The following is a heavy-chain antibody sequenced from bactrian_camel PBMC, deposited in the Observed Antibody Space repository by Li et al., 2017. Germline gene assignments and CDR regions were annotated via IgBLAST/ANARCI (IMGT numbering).Heavy chain of an antibody. CDR1: AYLYGHC. V-gene: IGHV3S53*01. CDR2: IDSDGST. J-gene: IGHJ4*01. CDR3: AADTTSRGSWRHRGGRCYEYNY. D-gene: IGHD6*01. Sequence: HVQLVESGGGSMQAGGSLKLSCAASAYLYGHCMGWFRAAEGKDREVIAAIDSDGSTSYADSVKGRFTISKDNAEKSLYLQMDKLQPEDTAMYYCAADTTSRGSWRHRGGRCYEYNYWGQGTQVTVS.